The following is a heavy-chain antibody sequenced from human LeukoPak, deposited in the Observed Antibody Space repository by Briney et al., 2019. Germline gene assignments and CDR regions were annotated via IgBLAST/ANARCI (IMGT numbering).Heavy chain of an antibody. D-gene: IGHD6-19*01. V-gene: IGHV4-34*01. CDR3: ASELYSSGWYGY. J-gene: IGHJ4*02. CDR2: INHSGST. CDR1: GGSFSGYY. Sequence: PSGTLSLTCAVYGGSFSGYYWSWIRQPPGKGLEWIGEINHSGSTNYNPSLKSRVTISVDTSKNQFSLKLSSVTAADTAVYYCASELYSSGWYGYWGQGTLVTVSS.